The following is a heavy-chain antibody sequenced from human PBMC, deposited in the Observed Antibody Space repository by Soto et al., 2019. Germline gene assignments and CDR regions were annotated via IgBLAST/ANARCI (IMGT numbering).Heavy chain of an antibody. D-gene: IGHD6-13*01. CDR3: AKEGRKSSSRGYFDY. J-gene: IGHJ4*02. Sequence: PGGSLRLSCAASGFTFSSYGMSWVRQAPGKGLEWVSGISGSGGSTYYADYVKGRFTISRDNPKNTLYLQMNSLRAEDTAVFYCAKEGRKSSSRGYFDYWVQGTLVPVSP. CDR2: ISGSGGST. CDR1: GFTFSSYG. V-gene: IGHV3-23*01.